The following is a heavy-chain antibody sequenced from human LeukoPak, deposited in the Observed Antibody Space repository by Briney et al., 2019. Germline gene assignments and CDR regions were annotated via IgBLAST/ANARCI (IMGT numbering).Heavy chain of an antibody. CDR3: ASIPERWNYYYYYMDV. D-gene: IGHD1-14*01. V-gene: IGHV3-30*04. CDR1: GFTFSSYA. Sequence: GGSLRLSCAASGFTFSSYAMHWVRQAPGKGLEWVAVISYDGSNKYYADSVKGRFTISRDNSKNTLCLQMNSLRAEDTAVYYCASIPERWNYYYYYMDVWGKGTTVTVSS. J-gene: IGHJ6*03. CDR2: ISYDGSNK.